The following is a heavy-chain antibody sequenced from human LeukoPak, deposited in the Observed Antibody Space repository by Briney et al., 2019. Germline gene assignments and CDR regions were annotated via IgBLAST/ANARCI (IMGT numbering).Heavy chain of an antibody. CDR2: ISSSGSTI. CDR3: AKESVQAAPLYGVDG. CDR1: GFTFSDYY. V-gene: IGHV3-11*01. J-gene: IGHJ4*02. Sequence: GGSLRLSCAASGFTFSDYYMSWIRQAPGKGLEWVSYISSSGSTIYYADSVKGRFTISRENAKNSLYLQMNSLRAEDTALYYCAKESVQAAPLYGVDGWGQGTQVTVSS. D-gene: IGHD2-2*01.